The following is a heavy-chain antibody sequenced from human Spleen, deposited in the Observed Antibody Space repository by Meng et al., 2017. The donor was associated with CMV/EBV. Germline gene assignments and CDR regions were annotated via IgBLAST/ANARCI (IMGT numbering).Heavy chain of an antibody. CDR3: ARGIAARTRGAFDI. V-gene: IGHV4-61*01. Sequence: GSLRLSCAVSGGAISGSRHFWSWIRQPPGKGLEWIGYIYYSGSTNYNPSLKSRVTKSVDTSKNQFSLKLSSVTAADTAVYYCARGIAARTRGAFDIWGQGTMVTVSS. CDR2: IYYSGST. D-gene: IGHD6-6*01. CDR1: GGAISGSRHF. J-gene: IGHJ3*02.